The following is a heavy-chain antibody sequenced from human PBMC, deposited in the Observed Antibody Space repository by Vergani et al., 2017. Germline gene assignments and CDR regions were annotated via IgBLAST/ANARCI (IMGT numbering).Heavy chain of an antibody. D-gene: IGHD3-22*01. Sequence: EVQLVESGGGLVQPGGSLRLSCAASGFTFSSYEMNWVRQAPGKGLEWVSYISSSSSYIYYADSVKGRFTISRDNAKNSLYLQMNSLRAEVTAVYYCARVNYYDNSGYSVVYCYYGMDVWGQGTTVTVSS. V-gene: IGHV3-48*03. CDR2: ISSSSSYI. J-gene: IGHJ6*02. CDR3: ARVNYYDNSGYSVVYCYYGMDV. CDR1: GFTFSSYE.